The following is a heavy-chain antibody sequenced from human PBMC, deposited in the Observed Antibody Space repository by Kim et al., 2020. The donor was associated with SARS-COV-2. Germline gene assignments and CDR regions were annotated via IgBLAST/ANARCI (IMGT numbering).Heavy chain of an antibody. J-gene: IGHJ5*02. D-gene: IGHD3-10*01. CDR3: AKDPGHMVRGVTYNWFDP. Sequence: GGSLRLSCAASGFTFSSYAMSWVRQAPGKGLEWVSAISGSGGSTYYADSVKGRFTISRDNSKNTLYLQMNSLRAEDTAVYYCAKDPGHMVRGVTYNWFDPWGQGTLVTVSS. CDR1: GFTFSSYA. CDR2: ISGSGGST. V-gene: IGHV3-23*01.